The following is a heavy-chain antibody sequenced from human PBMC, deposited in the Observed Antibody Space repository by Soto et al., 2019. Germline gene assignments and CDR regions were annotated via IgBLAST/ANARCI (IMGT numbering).Heavy chain of an antibody. J-gene: IGHJ6*02. CDR2: IIPILGIA. V-gene: IGHV1-69*02. Sequence: QVQLVQSGAEVKKPGSSVKVSCKASGGTFSSYTISWVRQAPGQGLEWMGRIIPILGIANYAQKSQGRVTITADKSTSTAYMELSSLRSEDTAVYYCARAFGEDYYGMDVWGQGTTVTVSS. CDR3: ARAFGEDYYGMDV. CDR1: GGTFSSYT. D-gene: IGHD3-10*01.